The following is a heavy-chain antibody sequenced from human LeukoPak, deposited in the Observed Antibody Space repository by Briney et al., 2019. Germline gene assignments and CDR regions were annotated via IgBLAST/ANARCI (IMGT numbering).Heavy chain of an antibody. V-gene: IGHV1-18*01. CDR2: ISAYNGNT. Sequence: ASVKVSCKASGYTFTSYGISWVRQAPGQGLEWMGWISAYNGNTNYAQKLQGRVTMTTDTSTSTAYMELRSLRSDETAVYYCARSGSGRHHGWFDPWGQGTLVTVSS. CDR1: GYTFTSYG. CDR3: ARSGSGRHHGWFDP. D-gene: IGHD3-10*01. J-gene: IGHJ5*02.